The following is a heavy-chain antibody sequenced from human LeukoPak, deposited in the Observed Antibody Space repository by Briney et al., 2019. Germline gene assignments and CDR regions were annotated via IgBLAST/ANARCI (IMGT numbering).Heavy chain of an antibody. CDR3: ARGVSGTKSPDYYYYGMDV. Sequence: GASVKVSCKPSGYTFTSYGISWVRQAPGQGLEWMGWISAYNGNTNYAQKLQGRVTMTTDTSTSTAYMELRSLRSDDAAVYYCARGVSGTKSPDYYYYGMDVWGQGTTVTVSS. J-gene: IGHJ6*02. V-gene: IGHV1-18*01. CDR1: GYTFTSYG. CDR2: ISAYNGNT. D-gene: IGHD1-1*01.